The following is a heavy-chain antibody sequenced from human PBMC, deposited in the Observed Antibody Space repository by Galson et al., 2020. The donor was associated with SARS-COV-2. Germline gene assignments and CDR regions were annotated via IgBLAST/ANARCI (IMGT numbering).Heavy chain of an antibody. CDR3: ARFWGGFDI. J-gene: IGHJ3*02. CDR1: GRSISSSY. V-gene: IGHV4-59*08. D-gene: IGHD7-27*01. CDR2: IYYSGNT. Sequence: APETLSLTCTASGRSISSSYSSWVRQPPGKGLEWNGYIYYSGNTNYHPSLKSRLTISIDRAKTQFSLKLSAVTAADTAVYYCARFWGGFDIWGQGTMVSVSS.